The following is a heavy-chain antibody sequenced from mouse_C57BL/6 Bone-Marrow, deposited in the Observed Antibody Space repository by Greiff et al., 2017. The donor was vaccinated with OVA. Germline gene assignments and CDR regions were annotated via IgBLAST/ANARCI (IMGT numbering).Heavy chain of an antibody. D-gene: IGHD2-4*01. CDR2: IDPSDSYT. V-gene: IGHV1-50*01. CDR1: GYTFTSYW. J-gene: IGHJ4*01. CDR3: ARNRACYDYDGGAMDD. Sequence: VQLQQPGAELVKPGASVKLSCKASGYTFTSYWMQWVKQRPGQGLEWIGEIDPSDSYTNYNQKFKGKATLTVDTSSSTAYMQLSSLTSEDSAVYYCARNRACYDYDGGAMDDWGQGTSVTVSS.